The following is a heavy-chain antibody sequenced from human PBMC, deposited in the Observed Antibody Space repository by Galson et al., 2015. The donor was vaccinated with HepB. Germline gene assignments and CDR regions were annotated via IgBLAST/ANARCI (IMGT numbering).Heavy chain of an antibody. CDR3: ARESSGSYYFHY. V-gene: IGHV3-48*02. Sequence: SLRLSCAASGFTFSYSIMNWVRQAPGKGLEWVSYISSNSGTIYYADSVKGRFTISRDNAKNSLYLQMNSLSDEDTAVYYCARESSGSYYFHYWGQGTLVTVSS. D-gene: IGHD1-26*01. CDR1: GFTFSYSI. CDR2: ISSNSGTI. J-gene: IGHJ4*02.